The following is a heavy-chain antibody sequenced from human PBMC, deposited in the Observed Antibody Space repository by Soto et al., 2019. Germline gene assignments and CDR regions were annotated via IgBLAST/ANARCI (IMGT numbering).Heavy chain of an antibody. CDR1: GGSISSYY. Sequence: PSETLSLTCTVSGGSISSYYWSWIRQPPGKGLEWIGYIYYSGSTNYNPSLKSRVTISVDTSKNQFSLKLSSVTAADTAVYYCARRRMSTNVFDYWGQGTMVPVSS. D-gene: IGHD2-8*01. CDR2: IYYSGST. V-gene: IGHV4-59*01. CDR3: ARRRMSTNVFDY. J-gene: IGHJ4*02.